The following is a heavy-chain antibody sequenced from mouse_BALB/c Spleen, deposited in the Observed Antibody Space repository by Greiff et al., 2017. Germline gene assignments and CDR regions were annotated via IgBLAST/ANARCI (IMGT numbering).Heavy chain of an antibody. J-gene: IGHJ4*01. CDR1: GFTFSSYA. CDR3: AREYYGSSYDAMDY. V-gene: IGHV5-9-4*01. Sequence: EVMLVESGGGLVKPGGSLKLSCAASGFTFSSYAMSWVRQSPEQRLEWVAEISSGGSYTYYPDTVTGRFTISRDNAKNTLYLEMSSLRSEDTAMYYGAREYYGSSYDAMDYWGQGTSVTGSS. CDR2: ISSGGSYT. D-gene: IGHD1-1*01.